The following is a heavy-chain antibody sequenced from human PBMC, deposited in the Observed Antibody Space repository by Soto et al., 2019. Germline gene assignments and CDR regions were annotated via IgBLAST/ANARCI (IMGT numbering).Heavy chain of an antibody. Sequence: GESLKISCKGSGYSFTSYWIGWVRQMPGKGLEWMGIIYPGDSDTRYSPSFQGQVTISADKSISTAYLQWSSLKASDTAMYYCARQDSSSWYKVHSYYGMDVWGQGTTVTVSS. D-gene: IGHD6-13*01. CDR2: IYPGDSDT. CDR1: GYSFTSYW. J-gene: IGHJ6*02. CDR3: ARQDSSSWYKVHSYYGMDV. V-gene: IGHV5-51*01.